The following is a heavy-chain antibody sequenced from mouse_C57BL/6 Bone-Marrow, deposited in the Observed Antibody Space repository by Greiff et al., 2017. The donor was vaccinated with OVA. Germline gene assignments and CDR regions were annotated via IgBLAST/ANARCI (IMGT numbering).Heavy chain of an antibody. CDR1: GFTFSSYG. CDR2: ISSGGSYT. CDR3: ADYDYEGAWFAY. J-gene: IGHJ3*01. V-gene: IGHV5-6*02. D-gene: IGHD2-4*01. Sequence: EVKLEESGGDLVKPGGSLKLSCAASGFTFSSYGMSWVRQTPDKRLEWVATISSGGSYTYYPDSVKGRFTISRDNAKNTLYLQMSSLKSEDTAMYYCADYDYEGAWFAYWGQGTLVTVSA.